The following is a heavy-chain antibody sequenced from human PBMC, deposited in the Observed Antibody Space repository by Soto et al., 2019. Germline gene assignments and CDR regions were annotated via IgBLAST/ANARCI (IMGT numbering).Heavy chain of an antibody. CDR2: IIPIFGTA. CDR3: ARGPITIFGVVIFFGGYEY. CDR1: GVTFSSYA. V-gene: IGHV1-69*13. J-gene: IGHJ4*02. D-gene: IGHD3-3*01. Sequence: SVKVSCKASGVTFSSYAISWVRQAPLQVLEWMVGIIPIFGTANYAQKFQGRVTITADESTSTAYMELSSLRSEDTAVYYCARGPITIFGVVIFFGGYEYWGQGTMVTVSS.